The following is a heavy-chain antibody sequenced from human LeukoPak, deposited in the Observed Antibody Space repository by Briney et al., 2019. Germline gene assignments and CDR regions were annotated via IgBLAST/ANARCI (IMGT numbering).Heavy chain of an antibody. CDR3: ARGELRAAFDI. V-gene: IGHV3-23*01. Sequence: GGSLRLSCAASGFTFSSYAMSWVRQAPGKGLEWVSAISGSGGSIYYADSVKGRFTISRDNAKNSLYLQMNSLRAEDTAVYYCARGELRAAFDIWGQGTMVTVSS. CDR1: GFTFSSYA. CDR2: ISGSGGSI. D-gene: IGHD1-26*01. J-gene: IGHJ3*02.